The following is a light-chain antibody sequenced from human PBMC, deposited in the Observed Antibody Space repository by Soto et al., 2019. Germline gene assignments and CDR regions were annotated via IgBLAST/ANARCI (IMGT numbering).Light chain of an antibody. J-gene: IGKJ2*01. V-gene: IGKV3-20*01. Sequence: EIVLTQSPGTLSLSPGERATLSCRASQSVSSRYLGWYQQKPGQAPRLLIYAASSRATGIPDRFSGSGSGTDFTLTISRLEPEDFAVYFCQQYGSSPQNFGQGTKLEIK. CDR2: AAS. CDR1: QSVSSRY. CDR3: QQYGSSPQN.